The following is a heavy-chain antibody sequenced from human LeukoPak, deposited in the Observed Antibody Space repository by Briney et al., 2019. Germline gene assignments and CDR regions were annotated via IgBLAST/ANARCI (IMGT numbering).Heavy chain of an antibody. Sequence: SESLSLTCPVSVGSISIYYCSWIRHPPGKGREWVGSIYYSGSTNYNPSLKSRVTIPVDTSKNQFTLKLSSVTATDTAVYYCARQYYDCWSGYRHFDYWGQGTLVTVS. J-gene: IGHJ4*02. CDR1: VGSISIYY. D-gene: IGHD3-3*01. CDR3: ARQYYDCWSGYRHFDY. V-gene: IGHV4-59*01. CDR2: IYYSGST.